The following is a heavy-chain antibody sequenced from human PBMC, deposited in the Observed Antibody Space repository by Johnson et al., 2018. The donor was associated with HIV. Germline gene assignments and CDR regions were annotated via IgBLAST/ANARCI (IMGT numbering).Heavy chain of an antibody. CDR1: GFTFSDYY. CDR2: ISWDGGST. Sequence: VQLVESGGGLVQPGGSLRLSCAASGFTFSDYYMNWIRQAPGKGLEWVSLISWDGGSTYYADSVKGRFTISRDNSKNTLYLQMNSLRAEDTAVYYCARDGESQQLPLGDAFDIWGQGTMVTVSS. CDR3: ARDGESQQLPLGDAFDI. D-gene: IGHD6-13*01. J-gene: IGHJ3*02. V-gene: IGHV3-66*01.